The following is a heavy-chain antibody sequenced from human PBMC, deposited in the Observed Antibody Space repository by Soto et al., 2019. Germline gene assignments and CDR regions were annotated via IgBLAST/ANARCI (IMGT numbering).Heavy chain of an antibody. V-gene: IGHV4-31*03. D-gene: IGHD5-12*01. CDR3: ARAPPSVATLGYGMDV. CDR1: GGSINSGGYY. Sequence: QVQLQESGPGLVKPSQTLSLTCTVSGGSINSGGYYWNWIRQHPGRGLEWMGYIYYTGSTYYNPSLKSRITFSIDTSRNQFSLKVNSVTAADTAVYYCARAPPSVATLGYGMDVWGQGTTVVVSS. CDR2: IYYTGST. J-gene: IGHJ6*02.